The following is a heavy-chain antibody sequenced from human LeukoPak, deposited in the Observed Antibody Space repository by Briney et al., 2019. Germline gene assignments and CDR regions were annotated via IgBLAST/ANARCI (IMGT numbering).Heavy chain of an antibody. CDR2: TYYRSKWYN. V-gene: IGHV6-1*01. D-gene: IGHD6-13*01. CDR1: GGNVSNNSAA. J-gene: IGHJ1*01. Sequence: SQTLSLTCAISGGNVSNNSAAWSWIRQSPSRGLEWLGRTYYRSKWYNDYALSVKSRITINPDTSKNQFSLHLNSVTPDDTAVYYCVRAAAGGWFFQHWGQGTLVTVSS. CDR3: VRAAAGGWFFQH.